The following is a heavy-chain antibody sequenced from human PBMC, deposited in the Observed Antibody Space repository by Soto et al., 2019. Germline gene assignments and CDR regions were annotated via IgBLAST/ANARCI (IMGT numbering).Heavy chain of an antibody. CDR3: VKDRGSTGFPSYIDY. D-gene: IGHD6-13*01. Sequence: PGGSLRLSCAASGFSFSDYAMSWVRQAPGKGLEWVSSISRTGDSAYYADSVTGRFAISRDRSKNRLSLQMNSLTAEDTAIYYCVKDRGSTGFPSYIDYWGQGTLVSVSS. J-gene: IGHJ4*02. CDR1: GFSFSDYA. V-gene: IGHV3-23*01. CDR2: ISRTGDSA.